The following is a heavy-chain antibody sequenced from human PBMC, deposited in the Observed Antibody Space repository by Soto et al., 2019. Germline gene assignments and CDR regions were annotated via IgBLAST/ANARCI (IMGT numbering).Heavy chain of an antibody. D-gene: IGHD2-2*01. CDR3: AKGSSTTNFSYFDY. CDR2: ISWNSGNI. J-gene: IGHJ4*02. V-gene: IGHV3-9*01. Sequence: EVQLVESGGGLEQPGRSLRLSCAASGFTFDDYAMHWVRQAPGKGLEWVSSISWNSGNIGYADSVKGRFTISRDNAKNSLYLQMNSLRPEDKALYYCAKGSSTTNFSYFDYWGQGTLVTVSS. CDR1: GFTFDDYA.